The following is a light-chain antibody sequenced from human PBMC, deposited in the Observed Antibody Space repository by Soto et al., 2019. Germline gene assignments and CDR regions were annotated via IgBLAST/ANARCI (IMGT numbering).Light chain of an antibody. CDR2: DVS. J-gene: IGLJ3*02. CDR1: SSDVGGYNY. V-gene: IGLV2-14*03. CDR3: ISYTRSGTRV. Sequence: QSVLTQPASVSGSPGQSITISCTGTSSDVGGYNYVSWYQQHPDKAPKLVIYDVSNRPSGVSNRFSASKSGNTASLTISGLQAEDEADYYCISYTRSGTRVFGGGTKLTV.